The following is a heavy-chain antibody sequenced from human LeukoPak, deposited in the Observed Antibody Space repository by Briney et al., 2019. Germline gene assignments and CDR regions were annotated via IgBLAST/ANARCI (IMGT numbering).Heavy chain of an antibody. V-gene: IGHV4-34*01. J-gene: IGHJ3*02. CDR3: ARFQDAFDI. CDR2: INHSGST. CDR1: GGSFSGYY. Sequence: PSEALSLTCAVYGGSFSGYYWSWIRQPPGKGLEWIGEINHSGSTNYNPSLKSRVTISVDTSKNQFSLKLSSVTAADTAVYYCARFQDAFDIWGQGTMVTVSS.